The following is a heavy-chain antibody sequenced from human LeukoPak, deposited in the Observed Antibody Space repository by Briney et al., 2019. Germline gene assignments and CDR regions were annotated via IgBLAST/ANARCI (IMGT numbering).Heavy chain of an antibody. D-gene: IGHD2-21*02. CDR3: ASGCGGDCYPFNI. Sequence: GGSLQISCQGSGYSFTSYWIGWVRQMPGKGLEWMGIIYPGDSDTRYSPSFQGQVTISADKSISTAYLQWSSLKASDTAMYYCASGCGGDCYPFNIWGQGTLVTVSS. CDR1: GYSFTSYW. CDR2: IYPGDSDT. V-gene: IGHV5-51*01. J-gene: IGHJ4*02.